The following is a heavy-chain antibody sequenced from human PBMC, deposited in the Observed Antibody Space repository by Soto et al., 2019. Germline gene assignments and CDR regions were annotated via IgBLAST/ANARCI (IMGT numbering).Heavy chain of an antibody. V-gene: IGHV3-11*05. CDR1: GFTFSDYY. CDR2: VSTGSHYT. J-gene: IGHJ6*02. Sequence: QVQLVQSGGGLVKPGGSLRLSCAASGFTFSDYYMSWIRQAPGKGLEWLSYVSTGSHYTNYADSVKGRFTVSRDNAQNSVFLQMNTLRAEDTAVYYCVRVSLGYYGMAVWGQGSTVTVSS. CDR3: VRVSLGYYGMAV.